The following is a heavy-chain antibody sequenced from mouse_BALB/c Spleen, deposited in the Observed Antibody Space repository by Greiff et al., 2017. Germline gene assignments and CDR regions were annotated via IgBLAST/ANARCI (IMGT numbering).Heavy chain of an antibody. V-gene: IGHV1-14*01. D-gene: IGHD2-4*01. J-gene: IGHJ3*01. Sequence: EVQLQQSGPELVKPGASVKMSCKASGYTFTSYVMHWVKQKPGQGLEWIGYINPYNDGTKYNEKFKGKATLTSDKSSSTAYMELSSLTSEDSAVYYCARSWATMITWFAYWGQGTLVTVSA. CDR2: INPYNDGT. CDR1: GYTFTSYV. CDR3: ARSWATMITWFAY.